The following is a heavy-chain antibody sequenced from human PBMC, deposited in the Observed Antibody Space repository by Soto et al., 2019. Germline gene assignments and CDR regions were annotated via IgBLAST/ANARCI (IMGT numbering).Heavy chain of an antibody. J-gene: IGHJ6*03. V-gene: IGHV2-26*01. CDR1: GFSLSNARMG. CDR2: IFSNDEK. Sequence: QVTLKESGPVLVKPTETLTLTCTVSGFSLSNARMGVSWIRQPPGKALEWLAHIFSNDEKSYGTSLKSRLTISKDTSKSQVVLTMTNMDPVDTATYYCARSLRYFDWPYYYMDVWGKGTTVTVSS. D-gene: IGHD3-9*01. CDR3: ARSLRYFDWPYYYMDV.